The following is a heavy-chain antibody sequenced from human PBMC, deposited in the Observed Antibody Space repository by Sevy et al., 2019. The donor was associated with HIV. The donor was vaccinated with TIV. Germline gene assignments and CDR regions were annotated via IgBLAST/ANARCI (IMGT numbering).Heavy chain of an antibody. Sequence: SETLSLTCAVYGGSFSGYYWSWIRQPPGKGLEWIGEINHSGSTNYNPSLKSRVTISVDTSKNQFSLKLSSVTAADTAVYYCARFPYYYGSGSYYNLIGYFDYWGQGTLVTVSS. CDR1: GGSFSGYY. D-gene: IGHD3-10*01. CDR3: ARFPYYYGSGSYYNLIGYFDY. J-gene: IGHJ4*02. V-gene: IGHV4-34*01. CDR2: INHSGST.